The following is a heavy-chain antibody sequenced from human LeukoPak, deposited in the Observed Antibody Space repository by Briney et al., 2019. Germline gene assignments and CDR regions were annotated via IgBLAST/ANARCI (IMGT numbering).Heavy chain of an antibody. V-gene: IGHV3-23*01. CDR3: AKDRTYSAYAALDY. D-gene: IGHD5-12*01. Sequence: PGGSLRLSCAASGFTFSSYAMSWVRQAPGKGLEWVSAISGSGGSTYYADSVKGRFTISRDSAKNSLYLQMNSLRTEDTALYYCAKDRTYSAYAALDYWGQGTLVTVSS. CDR2: ISGSGGST. CDR1: GFTFSSYA. J-gene: IGHJ4*02.